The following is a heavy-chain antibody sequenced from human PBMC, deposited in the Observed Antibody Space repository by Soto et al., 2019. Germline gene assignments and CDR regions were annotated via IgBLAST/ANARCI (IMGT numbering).Heavy chain of an antibody. Sequence: GASVKVSCTASGYTFTSYARHWVRQAPGQRLEWMGWINAGNGNTKYSQKFQGRVTITRDTSASTAYMELSSLRSEDTAVYYCVSPLMALDAFDIWGQGTLVTVSS. V-gene: IGHV1-3*01. D-gene: IGHD3-10*01. J-gene: IGHJ3*02. CDR2: INAGNGNT. CDR3: VSPLMALDAFDI. CDR1: GYTFTSYA.